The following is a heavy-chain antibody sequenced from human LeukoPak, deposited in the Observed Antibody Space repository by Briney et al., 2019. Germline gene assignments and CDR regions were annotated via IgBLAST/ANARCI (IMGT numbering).Heavy chain of an antibody. J-gene: IGHJ3*02. CDR1: GGSISSSY. Sequence: PSETLSLTRTVSGGSISSSYWSWIRQPPGKGLEWIGYIYYTGSTNYNPSLKSRVTMSVDTSKSQFSLKLTSVTAADTAVYYCARGYYDSSGYSNTFDIWSQGTMVTVSS. V-gene: IGHV4-59*01. CDR2: IYYTGST. CDR3: ARGYYDSSGYSNTFDI. D-gene: IGHD3-22*01.